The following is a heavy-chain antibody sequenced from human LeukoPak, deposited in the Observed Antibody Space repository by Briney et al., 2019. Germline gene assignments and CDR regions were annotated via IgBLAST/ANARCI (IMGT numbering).Heavy chain of an antibody. CDR1: GFTFSSYA. CDR2: ISYDGSNK. V-gene: IGHV3-30*04. CDR3: ATLLAVAGIATEYYFDY. Sequence: GRSLRLSCAASGFTFSSYAMHWVRQAPGKGLEWVGVISYDGSNKYYADSVKGRFTISRDNSKNTLYLQMNSLRAEDTAVYYCATLLAVAGIATEYYFDYWGQGTLVTVSS. D-gene: IGHD6-19*01. J-gene: IGHJ4*02.